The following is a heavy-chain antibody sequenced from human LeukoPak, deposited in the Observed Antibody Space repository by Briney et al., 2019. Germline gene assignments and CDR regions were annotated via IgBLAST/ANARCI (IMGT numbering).Heavy chain of an antibody. J-gene: IGHJ4*02. CDR1: GGPISSSDYY. V-gene: IGHV4-39*01. D-gene: IGHD3-22*01. CDR2: ISYSGRT. CDR3: ARHVVYDSSGYSPDY. Sequence: SETLSLTCTVSGGPISSSDYYWGWIRQPPGKGLEWIGSISYSGRTYYNASLKSRVTTSVDTSKNQFSLKLSSVTAADTAVYYCARHVVYDSSGYSPDYWGQGTLVTVSS.